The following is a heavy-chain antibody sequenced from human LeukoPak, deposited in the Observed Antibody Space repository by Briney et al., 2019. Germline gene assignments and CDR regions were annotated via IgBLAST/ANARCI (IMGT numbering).Heavy chain of an antibody. Sequence: GGSLRLSCAASGFTFSGYWMHWVRQAPGKGLVWVSRTNRDDSDTSYADSVKGRFTISRDKAKSTLYLQMNSLRVEDTAVYYCARSASYFDTSGQDYWGQGTLVTVSS. V-gene: IGHV3-74*01. CDR1: GFTFSGYW. CDR3: ARSASYFDTSGQDY. D-gene: IGHD3-22*01. J-gene: IGHJ4*02. CDR2: TNRDDSDT.